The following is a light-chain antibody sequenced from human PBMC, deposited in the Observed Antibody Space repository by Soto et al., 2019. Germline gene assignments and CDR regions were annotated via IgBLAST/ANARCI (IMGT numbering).Light chain of an antibody. Sequence: DIQLTQSPSFLSASVGDRVTITCRASQGISSYLAWYQQKPGKAPKLLIYAASTLQSGVPSRFSGSGSGTEFTLTISSLQPEDFATYYCQQGGFGQGTKVEIK. CDR1: QGISSY. CDR2: AAS. V-gene: IGKV1-9*01. CDR3: QQGG. J-gene: IGKJ1*01.